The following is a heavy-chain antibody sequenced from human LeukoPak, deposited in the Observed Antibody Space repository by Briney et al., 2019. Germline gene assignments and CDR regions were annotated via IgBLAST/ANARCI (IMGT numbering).Heavy chain of an antibody. J-gene: IGHJ4*02. Sequence: SQTLSLTCTVSGGSITNLDYYWTWIRQPAGKRLEWIGRIYTSGGTNYNPSLKSRVTMSVDRSKNEFSLKLSSVTAADTAVYYCASLTVDSPVDYWGQGTLVTVSS. V-gene: IGHV4-61*02. CDR2: IYTSGGT. CDR1: GGSITNLDYY. CDR3: ASLTVDSPVDY. D-gene: IGHD2-15*01.